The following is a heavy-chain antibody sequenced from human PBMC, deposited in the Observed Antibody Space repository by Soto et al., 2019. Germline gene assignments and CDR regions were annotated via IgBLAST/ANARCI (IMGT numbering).Heavy chain of an antibody. CDR2: ISGSGFKK. CDR3: AKVIRADSTSSNFYYYSGLDV. Sequence: GGSLRLSCAASGFIFENFGMSWVRQAPGKGLEWISSISGSGFKKYYADPVKGRFTISRDNSRDTLFLQMNSLRGEDTAIYYCAKVIRADSTSSNFYYYSGLDVCGQGTTVTVPS. V-gene: IGHV3-23*01. CDR1: GFIFENFG. J-gene: IGHJ6*02. D-gene: IGHD6-6*01.